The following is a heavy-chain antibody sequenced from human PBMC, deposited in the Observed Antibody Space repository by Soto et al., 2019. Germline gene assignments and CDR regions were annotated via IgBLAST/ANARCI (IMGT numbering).Heavy chain of an antibody. Sequence: GGSLRLSCAASGFSFSSYAMTWVRQAPGKGLEWVSGISGSGDSTYYADSVKGRFTISRDNSKNTLYLQMNSLRAEDTAVYHCAKDGLLWFGELLKNWFDPWGQGTPVTVSS. CDR2: ISGSGDST. D-gene: IGHD3-10*01. CDR3: AKDGLLWFGELLKNWFDP. J-gene: IGHJ5*02. CDR1: GFSFSSYA. V-gene: IGHV3-23*01.